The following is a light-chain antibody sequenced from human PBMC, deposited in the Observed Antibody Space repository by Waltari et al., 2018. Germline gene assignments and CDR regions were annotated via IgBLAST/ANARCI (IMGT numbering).Light chain of an antibody. J-gene: IGLJ2*01. V-gene: IGLV3-1*01. CDR2: QDD. CDR1: KLAEIY. Sequence: SFELTQPPSVSVSPGQTASISCSGAKLAEIYASWYQQKPGPSPTLVIFQDDKRPLGIPERFSGSNSGKTATLTISGAQAMDEADYYCQAWDSRIAVFGGGTKLTVL. CDR3: QAWDSRIAV.